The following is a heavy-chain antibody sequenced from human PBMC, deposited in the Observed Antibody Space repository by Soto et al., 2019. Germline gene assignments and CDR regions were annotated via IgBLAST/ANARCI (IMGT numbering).Heavy chain of an antibody. Sequence: TSETLSLTCTVSGGSIGSSSDYWGWIRQPPGKGLEWIGRIYYSGSTYYNPSLKSRVTISVDTSKNQFSLKLSSVTAADTAVYYCARDGVDYGDDVHYFDYWGQGTLVTVSS. CDR2: IYYSGST. D-gene: IGHD4-17*01. CDR3: ARDGVDYGDDVHYFDY. J-gene: IGHJ4*02. CDR1: GGSIGSSSDY. V-gene: IGHV4-39*02.